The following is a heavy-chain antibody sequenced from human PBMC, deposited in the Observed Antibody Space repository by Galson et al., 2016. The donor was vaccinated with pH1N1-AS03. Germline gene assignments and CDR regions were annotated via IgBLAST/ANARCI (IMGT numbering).Heavy chain of an antibody. Sequence: LSLTCTVSGASITNYYWSWIRQPPGKGLDWIGYIYYSAETNYNPSLKSRVTISVDTSRNQFSLRLSSVTAADTAVYYCARGGYSYHGFDYWGQGSLVTVSS. CDR3: ARGGYSYHGFDY. V-gene: IGHV4-59*01. CDR1: GASITNYY. D-gene: IGHD5-18*01. CDR2: IYYSAET. J-gene: IGHJ4*02.